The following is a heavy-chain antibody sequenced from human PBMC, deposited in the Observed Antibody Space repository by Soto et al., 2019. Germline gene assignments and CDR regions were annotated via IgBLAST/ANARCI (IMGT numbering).Heavy chain of an antibody. Sequence: QVQLQQWGAGLLKPSETLSLTCAVYGGSFSGYYWTWIRQPPGTGLEWIGEINHSGSTNYNPSLKSRVTISVDTSKNQSSLKLTSVTAADPAVYYCERDKITGLFDYWGQGTLVTVSS. D-gene: IGHD2-8*02. J-gene: IGHJ4*02. CDR3: ERDKITGLFDY. CDR1: GGSFSGYY. V-gene: IGHV4-34*01. CDR2: INHSGST.